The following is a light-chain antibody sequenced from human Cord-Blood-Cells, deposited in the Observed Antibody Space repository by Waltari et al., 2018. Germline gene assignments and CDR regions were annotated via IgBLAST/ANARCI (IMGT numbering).Light chain of an antibody. CDR3: TQATQFPLT. CDR1: PNPVPREGNTS. J-gene: IGKJ4*01. V-gene: IGKV2-24*01. Sequence: DNGMTQDPTSPPDHLGTPASIPCQARPNPVPREGNTSLSWLQQRPGQPPRLLIYKISNRFSGVPDRFSGSGAGTDFTLKISRVEAEDVGVYYCTQATQFPLTFGGGTK. CDR2: KIS.